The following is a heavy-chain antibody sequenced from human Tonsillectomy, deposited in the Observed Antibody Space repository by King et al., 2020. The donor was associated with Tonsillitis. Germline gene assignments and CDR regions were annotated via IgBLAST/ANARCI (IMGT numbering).Heavy chain of an antibody. J-gene: IGHJ4*02. Sequence: HVQLVESGGGVVQPGRSLRLSCAASGFTFSSYGMHWVRQAPGKGLEWVAIISYDGSSKYYADSVKGRFTISRDNSKNTLSLQMSSLGAEDTAVYYCAKDWGRFGELLNYWGQGALVTVSS. CDR1: GFTFSSYG. CDR3: AKDWGRFGELLNY. V-gene: IGHV3-30*18. CDR2: ISYDGSSK. D-gene: IGHD3-10*01.